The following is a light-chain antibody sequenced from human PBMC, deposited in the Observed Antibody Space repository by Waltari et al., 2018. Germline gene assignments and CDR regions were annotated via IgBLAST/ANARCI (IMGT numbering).Light chain of an antibody. J-gene: IGLJ1*01. CDR3: GADHGSGSSFVYV. V-gene: IGLV9-49*01. CDR1: SGHSNYT. Sequence: QPVLTQPPSASASLGAPVPLTCTLSSGHSNYTVDSYQQRPGTGPRFVMRVGTVGIVGSKGDGIPDRFSVLGSGLNRYLTIKNIQEEDESDYHCGADHGSGSSFVYVFGTGTKVTVL. CDR2: VGTVGIVG.